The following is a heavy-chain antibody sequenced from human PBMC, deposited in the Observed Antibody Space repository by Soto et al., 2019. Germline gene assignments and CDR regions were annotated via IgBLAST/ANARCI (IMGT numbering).Heavy chain of an antibody. CDR1: GDSISSRNW. CDR3: ARAGRGYCSGFSCDSGLYGMDV. J-gene: IGHJ6*02. D-gene: IGHD2-15*01. V-gene: IGHV4-4*02. Sequence: QVQLQESGPGLVKPSGTLSLTCAVSGDSISSRNWWSWVRQPPGKGLEWIGEISHGGNTNYNPSLQSRVTISVDKSKNQFPLKLSSVTAADTAVYYCARAGRGYCSGFSCDSGLYGMDVWGQGTTVTVSS. CDR2: ISHGGNT.